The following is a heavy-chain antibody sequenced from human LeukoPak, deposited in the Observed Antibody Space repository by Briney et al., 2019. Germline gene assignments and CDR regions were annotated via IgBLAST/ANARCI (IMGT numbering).Heavy chain of an antibody. Sequence: SETLSLTCAVSSYSISSGYYWGWIRQPPGKGLEWIGSIYHSGSTYYNPSLKSRVTISVDTSKNQFSLKLSSVTAADTAVYYCARAPDGRFDPWGQGTLVTVSS. D-gene: IGHD1-26*01. J-gene: IGHJ5*02. CDR3: ARAPDGRFDP. CDR1: SYSISSGYY. V-gene: IGHV4-38-2*01. CDR2: IYHSGST.